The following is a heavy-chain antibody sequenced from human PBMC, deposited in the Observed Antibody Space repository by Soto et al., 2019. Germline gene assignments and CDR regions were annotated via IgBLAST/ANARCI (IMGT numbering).Heavy chain of an antibody. J-gene: IGHJ5*01. CDR3: ARWIARLSPRTINWFDP. CDR2: IIPIFGTA. V-gene: IGHV1-69*13. CDR1: GGTLSSYA. Sequence: SVKVSCKASGGTLSSYAISWVRQAPGQGLEWMGGIIPIFGTANYAQKFQGRVTITADESTSTAYMELSSLRSEDTAVYYCARWIARLSPRTINWFDPWGQGTLVTVSS. D-gene: IGHD3-16*02.